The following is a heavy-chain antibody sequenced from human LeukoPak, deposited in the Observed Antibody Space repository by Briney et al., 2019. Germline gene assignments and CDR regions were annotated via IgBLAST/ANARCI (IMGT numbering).Heavy chain of an antibody. CDR3: ARGGSNGDYGS. V-gene: IGHV1-3*01. CDR2: INAGNGNT. Sequence: GASVKVSFKASGYTFTSYAMHWVRQAPGQRLEWMGWINAGNGNTKYSQKFQGRVTITRDTSASTAYMELSSLRSEDTAVYYCARGGSNGDYGSWGQGTLVTVSS. CDR1: GYTFTSYA. J-gene: IGHJ5*02. D-gene: IGHD4-17*01.